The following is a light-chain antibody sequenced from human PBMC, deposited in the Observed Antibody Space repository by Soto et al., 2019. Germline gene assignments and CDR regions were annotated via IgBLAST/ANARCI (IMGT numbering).Light chain of an antibody. Sequence: DIQMPQSPSSVSASVGDRVTITCRSSEDISTWLAWYKQKPGKAPKLLIYAASSLQSGVPSRFSGSGSGTDFTLTISSLQPEEFATYYGQQSYSTPRTFGQGTKVDIK. J-gene: IGKJ1*01. CDR2: AAS. CDR3: QQSYSTPRT. CDR1: EDISTW. V-gene: IGKV1-12*01.